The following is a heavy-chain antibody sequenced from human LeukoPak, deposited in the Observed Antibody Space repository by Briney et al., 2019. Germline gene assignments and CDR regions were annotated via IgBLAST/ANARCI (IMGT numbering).Heavy chain of an antibody. D-gene: IGHD2-15*01. CDR2: ISAYNGNT. CDR1: GYTFTSYG. Sequence: ASVKVSCKASGYTFTSYGISWVRQAPGQGLEWMGWISAYNGNTNYAQKLQGRVTMTTDTSTSTAYMELRSLRSDDTAVYCCARDPLVVVAATYYYYYGMDVWGQGTTVTVSS. V-gene: IGHV1-18*01. CDR3: ARDPLVVVAATYYYYYGMDV. J-gene: IGHJ6*02.